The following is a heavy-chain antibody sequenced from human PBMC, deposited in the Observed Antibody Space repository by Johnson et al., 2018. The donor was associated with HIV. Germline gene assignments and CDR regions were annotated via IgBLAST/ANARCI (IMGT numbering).Heavy chain of an antibody. J-gene: IGHJ3*02. V-gene: IGHV3-30*02. CDR2: IRYDGSNK. CDR3: TKPSTGTYYGFHI. Sequence: QVQLVESGGGVVRPGGSLRLSCAASGFTFDDYGMSWVRQAPGKGLEWVAFIRYDGSNKYHADSVKGRFTISRDNSKNTVWLQMNSLRGEDTAVYYCTKPSTGTYYGFHIWGQGTMVTVSS. CDR1: GFTFDDYG.